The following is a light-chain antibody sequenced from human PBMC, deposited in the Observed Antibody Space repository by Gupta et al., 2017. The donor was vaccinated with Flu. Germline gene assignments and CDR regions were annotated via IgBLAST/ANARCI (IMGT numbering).Light chain of an antibody. CDR1: QSLTST. Sequence: EIVMTQSPAILSVSPGDGVTLSCRASQSLTSTLAWYQQKPGQAPRLLIYGASTRAAGVPARFSGSGSGTDFTLTSTSRQSEDFAVYFGHQYKDWPTFGQGTRLDIK. V-gene: IGKV3D-15*01. CDR2: GAS. J-gene: IGKJ5*01. CDR3: HQYKDWPT.